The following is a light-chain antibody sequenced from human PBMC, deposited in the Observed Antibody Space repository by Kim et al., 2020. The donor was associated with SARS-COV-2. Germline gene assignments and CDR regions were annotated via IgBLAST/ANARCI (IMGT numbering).Light chain of an antibody. CDR1: SSDVGGYNY. V-gene: IGLV2-14*03. Sequence: QSVLTQSASVSGSHGQSITISCTGTSSDVGGYNYVSWYQQHPGKAPKLMIYDVSNRPSGVSNRFSGSKSGNTASLTISGLQAEDEADYYCSSYTSSSTLVVFGGGTQLTVL. CDR3: SSYTSSSTLVV. J-gene: IGLJ2*01. CDR2: DVS.